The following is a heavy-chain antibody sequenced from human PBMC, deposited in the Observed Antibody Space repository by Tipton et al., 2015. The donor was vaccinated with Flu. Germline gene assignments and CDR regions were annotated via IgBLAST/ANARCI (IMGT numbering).Heavy chain of an antibody. CDR3: ARHTGDSVRGVIDY. J-gene: IGHJ4*02. V-gene: IGHV4-38-2*01. D-gene: IGHD3-10*02. Sequence: GEALGSRHFWGWIRQPPGKGLEWIGNIHRSGSAYYNPSLQSRVTMSVDESKIQFSLRLSSVTAADTAVYYCARHTGDSVRGVIDYWGQGTLVTVSS. CDR2: IHRSGSA. CDR1: GEALGSRHF.